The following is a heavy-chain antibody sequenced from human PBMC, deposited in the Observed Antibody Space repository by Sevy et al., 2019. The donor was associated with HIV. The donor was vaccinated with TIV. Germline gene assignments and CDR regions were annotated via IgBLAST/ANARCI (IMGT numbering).Heavy chain of an antibody. D-gene: IGHD2-8*01. CDR2: LSFGCGEI. CDR3: AREGCTKPHDY. CDR1: GFTFSKYS. V-gene: IGHV3-23*01. Sequence: GGSLRLYCAASGFTFSKYSMSWVRQPPGKGLEWVSTLSFGCGEINYADSVKGRFTISRDNSKSSVHLQMNNLRPEDTAVYYCAREGCTKPHDYWGQGTLVTVSS. J-gene: IGHJ4*02.